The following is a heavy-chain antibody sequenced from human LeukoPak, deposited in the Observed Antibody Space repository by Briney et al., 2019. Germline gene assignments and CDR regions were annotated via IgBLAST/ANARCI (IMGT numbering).Heavy chain of an antibody. J-gene: IGHJ2*01. D-gene: IGHD6-19*01. V-gene: IGHV3-30-3*01. Sequence: GRSLRLSCAASGFTFSSYAMHWVRQAPGKGLEWVAVIAYDGSNKYYADSVKGRFTISRDNSKNTLYLQMNSLRAEDTAVYHCARGAVAGNFDLWGRGTLVTVSS. CDR1: GFTFSSYA. CDR3: ARGAVAGNFDL. CDR2: IAYDGSNK.